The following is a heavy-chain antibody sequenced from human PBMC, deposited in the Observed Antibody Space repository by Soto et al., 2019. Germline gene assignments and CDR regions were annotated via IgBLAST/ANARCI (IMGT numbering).Heavy chain of an antibody. Sequence: SVKVSCKASGGTFSSYAISWVRQAPGQGLEWMGGIIPIFGTANYAQKFQGRVTITADESTSTAYVELSSLRSEDTAVYYCARAAYSYGTAYLSYYYGMDVWGQGTTVTVSS. V-gene: IGHV1-69*13. CDR3: ARAAYSYGTAYLSYYYGMDV. J-gene: IGHJ6*02. CDR2: IIPIFGTA. CDR1: GGTFSSYA. D-gene: IGHD5-18*01.